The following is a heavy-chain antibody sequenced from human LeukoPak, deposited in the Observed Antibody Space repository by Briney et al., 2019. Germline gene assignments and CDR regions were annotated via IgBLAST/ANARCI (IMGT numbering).Heavy chain of an antibody. CDR3: ARVVPDYDFWSGYYGGFGDY. CDR1: GFTFSSYG. J-gene: IGHJ4*02. CDR2: IWYDGSNK. V-gene: IGHV3-33*01. Sequence: VQPGRSLRLSCAASGFTFSSYGMHWVRQAPGKGLEWVAVIWYDGSNKYYADSVKGRFTISRDNSKNTLYLQMNSLRAEDTAVYYCARVVPDYDFWSGYYGGFGDYWGQGTLVTVSS. D-gene: IGHD3-3*01.